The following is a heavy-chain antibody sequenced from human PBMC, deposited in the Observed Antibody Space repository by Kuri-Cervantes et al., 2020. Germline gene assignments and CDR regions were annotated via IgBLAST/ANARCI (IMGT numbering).Heavy chain of an antibody. CDR2: IWYGGSNK. Sequence: LSLTCAASGFTFSSYGMHWVRQAPGKGLEWVAVIWYGGSNKYYADSVKGRFTISRDNSKNTLYLQMNSLRAEDTAVYYCARVLGGIDYWGQGTLVTVSS. CDR1: GFTFSSYG. CDR3: ARVLGGIDY. D-gene: IGHD3-16*01. J-gene: IGHJ4*02. V-gene: IGHV3-33*01.